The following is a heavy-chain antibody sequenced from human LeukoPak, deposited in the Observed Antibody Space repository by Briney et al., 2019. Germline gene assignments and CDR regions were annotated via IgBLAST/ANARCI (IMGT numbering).Heavy chain of an antibody. CDR3: ARGNSAWYAY. D-gene: IGHD6-19*01. J-gene: IGHJ4*02. CDR1: GGSVSSGSYY. Sequence: PSETLSLTCTVSGGSVSSGSYYWSWIRQPPGKGLEWVGYIYYTGSTNYNPSLKSRVTISVDTSKNQFSLKLSSVTAADTAVYYCARGNSAWYAYWGQGTLVTVSS. V-gene: IGHV4-61*01. CDR2: IYYTGST.